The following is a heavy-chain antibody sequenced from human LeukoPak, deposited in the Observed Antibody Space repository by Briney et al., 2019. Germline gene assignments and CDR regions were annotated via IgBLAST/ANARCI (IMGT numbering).Heavy chain of an antibody. V-gene: IGHV3-21*05. CDR1: GFTFNTYS. D-gene: IGHD4-17*01. CDR3: ARDLYGDYSPFDY. CDR2: ISSTSSYT. Sequence: GGSLRLSCAASGFTFNTYSMNWVRQAPGQGLEWVSYISSTSSYTTYADSVKGRFTISRDNAKNSLYLQMNSLRAEDTAVYYCARDLYGDYSPFDYWGQGTLVTVSS. J-gene: IGHJ4*02.